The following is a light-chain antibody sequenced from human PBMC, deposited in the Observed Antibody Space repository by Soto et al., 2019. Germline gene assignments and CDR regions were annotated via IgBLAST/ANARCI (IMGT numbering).Light chain of an antibody. V-gene: IGKV1-39*01. CDR2: VAS. Sequence: DIQMTQSPSSLSASVGDRVTITCLASQSVGTYLSWYQQKEGKAPKLLINVASTLQSGVPSRFSGSGSGTDFTLAISSLQPEDFATYYCQQSSSTPQTFGGGTKVDI. CDR3: QQSSSTPQT. J-gene: IGKJ4*01. CDR1: QSVGTY.